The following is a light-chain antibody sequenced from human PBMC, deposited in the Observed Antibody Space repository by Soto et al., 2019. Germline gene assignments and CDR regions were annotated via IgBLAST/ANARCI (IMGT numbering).Light chain of an antibody. CDR2: EVT. CDR1: SSDVGGYDH. CDR3: SSYTSTTTVV. J-gene: IGLJ2*01. V-gene: IGLV2-8*01. Sequence: QSVLTQPPSASGSPGQSVTIPCTGTSSDVGGYDHVSWYQQHPGKAPKLMIYEVTKRPAGVPDRFSGSKSGNTASLTVSGLQAEDEADYYCSSYTSTTTVVFGGGTKVTVL.